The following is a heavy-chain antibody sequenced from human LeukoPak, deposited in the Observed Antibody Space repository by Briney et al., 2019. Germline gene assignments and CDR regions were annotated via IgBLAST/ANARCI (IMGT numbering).Heavy chain of an antibody. D-gene: IGHD3-22*01. Sequence: SGTLSLTCTVSGDSINSLDLWSSVRQPPGKGLEWIGEMYLSGTTHSNPSVKSRVTISIDKSKNQFFLNLSSVTAADTAVYYCAGLVGRYSSGLYYYYFDYWGQGTLVTVSS. CDR1: GDSINSLDL. J-gene: IGHJ4*02. V-gene: IGHV4-4*02. CDR3: AGLVGRYSSGLYYYYFDY. CDR2: MYLSGTT.